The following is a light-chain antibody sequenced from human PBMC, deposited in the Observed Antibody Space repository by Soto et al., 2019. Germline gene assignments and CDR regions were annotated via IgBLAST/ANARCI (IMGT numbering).Light chain of an antibody. CDR3: SSYTSSSILVV. CDR1: SSDVGGYNY. J-gene: IGLJ2*01. V-gene: IGLV2-14*01. Sequence: QSALTQPASVSGSPGQAITISCTGTSSDVGGYNYVSSYQQHPGRAPKLMIYDVNTRPSGVSSRFSGSKSGNTASLAISGLQAEDEADYYCSSYTSSSILVVFGGGTKLTVL. CDR2: DVN.